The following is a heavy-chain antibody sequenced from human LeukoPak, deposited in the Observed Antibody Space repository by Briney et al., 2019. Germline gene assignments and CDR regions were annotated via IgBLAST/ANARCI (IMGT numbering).Heavy chain of an antibody. D-gene: IGHD3-10*01. CDR1: GFTFSSYE. Sequence: GGSLRLSCAASGFTFSSYEMNWVRQAPGKGLEWVSYISSSGSTIYYADSVKGRFTISRDNAKNSLYLQMNSLRAEDTAVYYCARDPPTLWFGELSSDDAFDIWGQGTMVTVSS. J-gene: IGHJ3*02. CDR2: ISSSGSTI. CDR3: ARDPPTLWFGELSSDDAFDI. V-gene: IGHV3-48*03.